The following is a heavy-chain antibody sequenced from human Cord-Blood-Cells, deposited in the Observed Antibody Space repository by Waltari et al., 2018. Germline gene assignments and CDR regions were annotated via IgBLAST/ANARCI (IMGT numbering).Heavy chain of an antibody. J-gene: IGHJ4*02. CDR2: IYYSGRT. CDR1: GGSISSSSYY. CDR3: ARLEVDCSSTSCYSGGWDY. D-gene: IGHD2-2*02. Sequence: QLQLQESGPGLVKPSETLSLTCTVSGGSISSSSYYWGWIRQPPGKGLEWIGSIYYSGRTYYNPSRKGRVTISVDKSKNQFSLKLSSVTAADTAVYYCARLEVDCSSTSCYSGGWDYWGQGTLVTVSS. V-gene: IGHV4-39*01.